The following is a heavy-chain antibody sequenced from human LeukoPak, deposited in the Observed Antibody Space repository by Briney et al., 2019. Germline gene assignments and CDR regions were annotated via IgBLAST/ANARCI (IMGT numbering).Heavy chain of an antibody. Sequence: SETLSLTCTVSGGSISSSSYYWGWIRQPPGKGLEWIGSIYYSGSTYYNPSLKSRVTISVDTSKNQFSLKLSSVTAADTAVYYCARDGYYDILTGYFDYWGQGTLVTVSS. J-gene: IGHJ4*02. D-gene: IGHD3-9*01. CDR2: IYYSGST. CDR1: GGSISSSSYY. CDR3: ARDGYYDILTGYFDY. V-gene: IGHV4-39*07.